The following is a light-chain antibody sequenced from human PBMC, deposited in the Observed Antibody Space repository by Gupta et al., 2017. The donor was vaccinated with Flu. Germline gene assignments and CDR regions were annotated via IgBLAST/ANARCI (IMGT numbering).Light chain of an antibody. J-gene: IGKJ1*01. Sequence: EEATPPCRASQSISSIYLAWYQQKPGQAPRLLIYAASTRATDIPDRFSGTGSGTDFTLTISRLEPEDFAVYYCQQYDSSPRTFGQGTKVEI. CDR2: AAS. CDR1: QSISSIY. CDR3: QQYDSSPRT. V-gene: IGKV3-20*01.